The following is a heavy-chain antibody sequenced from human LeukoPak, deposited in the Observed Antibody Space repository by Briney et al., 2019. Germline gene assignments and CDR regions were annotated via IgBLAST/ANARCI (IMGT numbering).Heavy chain of an antibody. V-gene: IGHV1-2*02. CDR3: VTSRGYSGCHDY. CDR1: GYTFTGYY. D-gene: IGHD5-12*01. Sequence: ASVKVSCKASGYTFTGYYMHWVRQAPGQGLEWMGWINPNSGGTNYAQKFQGGVTMTRDTSISTAYMELSRLRSDDTAVYYCVTSRGYSGCHDYWGQGTLVTVSS. J-gene: IGHJ4*02. CDR2: INPNSGGT.